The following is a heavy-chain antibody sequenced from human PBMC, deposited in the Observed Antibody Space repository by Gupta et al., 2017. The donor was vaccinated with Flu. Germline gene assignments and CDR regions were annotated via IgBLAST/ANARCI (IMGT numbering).Heavy chain of an antibody. CDR1: GFTFSGYW. J-gene: IGHJ4*02. Sequence: EVQLVESGGGLVQPGGSLRLSCAVPGFTFSGYWMNWVRQAPGKGLEWVANIKQDGSEKNYVDSVKGRFTISRDNAETSLYLQLNSLRAEDTAVYYCARGRDTGLIRAYLFDYWGQGTLVTVSS. D-gene: IGHD5-18*01. V-gene: IGHV3-7*04. CDR2: IKQDGSEK. CDR3: ARGRDTGLIRAYLFDY.